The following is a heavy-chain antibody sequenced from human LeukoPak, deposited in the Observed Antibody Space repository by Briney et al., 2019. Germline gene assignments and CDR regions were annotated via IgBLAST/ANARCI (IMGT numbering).Heavy chain of an antibody. CDR2: IYNSGST. CDR3: ARTYDSSGYFYDY. CDR1: GGSTSSGSYY. Sequence: SETLSLTCSVSGGSTSSGSYYWSWIRQPDGKGLEWIGRIYNSGSTNYTPSLKSRVTISLDTSKNQFSLKLTSVTAADTAVYYCARTYDSSGYFYDYWGQGTLVTVSS. J-gene: IGHJ4*02. V-gene: IGHV4-61*02. D-gene: IGHD3-22*01.